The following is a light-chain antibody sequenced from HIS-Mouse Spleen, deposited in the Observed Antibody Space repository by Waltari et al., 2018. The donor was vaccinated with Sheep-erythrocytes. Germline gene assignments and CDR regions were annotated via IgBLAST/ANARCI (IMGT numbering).Light chain of an antibody. CDR1: QGITSA. CDR3: QQFNNYPRT. J-gene: IGKJ1*01. V-gene: IGKV1D-13*01. CDR2: DAS. Sequence: AIQLTHSPSSLSASVGDRVTITCRASQGITSALAWYQQKPGKAPKLLIYDASSLESGVPSRFSGSGAGTDVTLTISSLQPEDFATYYCQQFNNYPRTFGQGTKVEIK.